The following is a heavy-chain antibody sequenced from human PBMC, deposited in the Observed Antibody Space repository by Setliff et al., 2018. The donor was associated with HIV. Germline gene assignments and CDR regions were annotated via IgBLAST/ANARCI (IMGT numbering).Heavy chain of an antibody. Sequence: ASVKVSCKASGYTFTNYGISWVRQAPGQGLEWMGWISGYSGDTNYAQKLQGRVTMTTDTSTSTAYMELRSLRSDDTAVYYCARTPYCTNGLCYRYYFDYWGQGTLVTVSS. J-gene: IGHJ4*02. D-gene: IGHD2-8*01. CDR1: GYTFTNYG. CDR2: ISGYSGDT. V-gene: IGHV1-18*01. CDR3: ARTPYCTNGLCYRYYFDY.